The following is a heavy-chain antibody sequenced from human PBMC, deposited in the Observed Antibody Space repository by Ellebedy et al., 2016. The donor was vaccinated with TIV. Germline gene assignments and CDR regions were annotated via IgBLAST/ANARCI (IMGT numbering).Heavy chain of an antibody. CDR2: IYYSGST. D-gene: IGHD3-3*01. CDR1: GGSISSYY. Sequence: SETLSLXXTVSGGSISSYYWSWIRQPQGKGLEWIGYIYYSGSTNSNSSLKSRVTISVDTSKNQFSLKLSSVTAADTAVYYCASRAIFGMGIDAFDIWGQGTMVTVSS. V-gene: IGHV4-59*01. CDR3: ASRAIFGMGIDAFDI. J-gene: IGHJ3*02.